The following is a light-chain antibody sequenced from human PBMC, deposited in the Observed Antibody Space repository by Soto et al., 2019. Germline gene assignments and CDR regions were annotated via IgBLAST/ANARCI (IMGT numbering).Light chain of an antibody. CDR2: GNS. CDR3: QSYDSSARDV. J-gene: IGLJ1*01. V-gene: IGLV1-40*01. Sequence: SCTGSSSNIGAGYDVHWYQQLPGTAPKLLIYGNSNRPSGVPDRFSGSKSGTSASLAITGLQAEDEADYYCQSYDSSARDVFGTGTKLTVL. CDR1: SSNIGAGYD.